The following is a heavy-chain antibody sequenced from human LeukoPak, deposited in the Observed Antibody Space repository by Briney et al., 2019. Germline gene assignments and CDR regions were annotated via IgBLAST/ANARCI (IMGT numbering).Heavy chain of an antibody. CDR1: GFTFSSHS. J-gene: IGHJ4*02. CDR2: ISTSSSYI. D-gene: IGHD6-19*01. V-gene: IGHV3-21*01. Sequence: GGSLRLSCAASGFTFSSHSMNWVRQAPGKGLEWVSSISTSSSYIYYADSVKGRFTISRDNAKNSLYLQMNSLRAEDTAVYYCARVGLAVAGTSGDFDYWGQGTLVTVSS. CDR3: ARVGLAVAGTSGDFDY.